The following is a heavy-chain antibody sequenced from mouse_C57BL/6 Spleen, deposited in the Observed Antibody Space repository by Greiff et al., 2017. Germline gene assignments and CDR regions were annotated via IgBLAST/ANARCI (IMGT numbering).Heavy chain of an antibody. CDR3: ARPRVVASFDY. CDR1: GYTFTSYW. V-gene: IGHV1-64*01. J-gene: IGHJ2*01. D-gene: IGHD1-1*01. CDR2: IHPNSGST. Sequence: QVQLQQPGAELVKPGASVKLSCKASGYTFTSYWMHWVKQRPGQGLEWIGMIHPNSGSTNYNEKFKSKATLTVDKSSSTAYMQRSSLTSEDSAVYYGARPRVVASFDYWGQGTTLTVSS.